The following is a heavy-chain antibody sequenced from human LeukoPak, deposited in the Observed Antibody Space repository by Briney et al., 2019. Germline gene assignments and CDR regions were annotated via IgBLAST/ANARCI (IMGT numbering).Heavy chain of an antibody. V-gene: IGHV3-23*01. CDR2: ISGSGGST. J-gene: IGHJ4*02. CDR1: GFTFSSYG. D-gene: IGHD3-22*01. Sequence: PGGSLRLSCAASGFTFSSYGMSWVRQAPGKGLEWVSAISGSGGSTYYADPVKGRFTISRDNSKNTLYLQMNSLRAEDTAVYYCAKAIGRYYDSSGQIDYWGQGTLVTVSS. CDR3: AKAIGRYYDSSGQIDY.